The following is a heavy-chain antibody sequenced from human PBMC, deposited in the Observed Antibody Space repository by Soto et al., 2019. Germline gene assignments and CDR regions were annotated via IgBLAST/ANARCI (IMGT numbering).Heavy chain of an antibody. CDR2: ISAYNGNT. CDR1: GYTFTSYG. D-gene: IGHD6-13*01. V-gene: IGHV1-18*01. J-gene: IGHJ5*02. CDR3: TTSQQLVQGVWLDP. Sequence: ASVKVSCKASGYTFTSYGISWVRQAPGQGLEWMGWISAYNGNTNYAQKLQGRVTMTTDTSTSTAYMELRSLRSDDTAVYYCTTSQQLVQGVWLDPWGQGTLVTVSS.